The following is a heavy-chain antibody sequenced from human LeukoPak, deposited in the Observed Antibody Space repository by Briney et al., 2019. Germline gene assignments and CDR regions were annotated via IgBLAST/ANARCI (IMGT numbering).Heavy chain of an antibody. CDR1: GFTFDDYA. V-gene: IGHV3-9*01. CDR2: ISWNTGIM. D-gene: IGHD3-9*01. J-gene: IGHJ3*02. Sequence: PGGSLRLSCAASGFTFDDYAMHWGRQAPGKVLEWVSGISWNTGIMGYADSVKGRFTISRDNAKDSLYLQMNSLRAEDTAFYYCAKDSGLRYPAGVGPLAFDIWGQGTMVTVSS. CDR3: AKDSGLRYPAGVGPLAFDI.